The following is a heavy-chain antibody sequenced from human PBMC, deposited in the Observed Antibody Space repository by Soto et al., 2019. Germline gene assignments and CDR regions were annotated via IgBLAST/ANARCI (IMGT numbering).Heavy chain of an antibody. CDR1: GYTFTSYG. V-gene: IGHV1-3*01. CDR2: INAANGDT. CDR3: VRRDVSATGIDWFDP. J-gene: IGHJ5*02. Sequence: ASVKVSCKASGYTFTSYGIHWVRQAPGQRLEWMGWINAANGDTKYSPKFQGRVTITRDTSASTAYMELSSLRSEDTAVYYCVRRDVSATGIDWFDPWGQGTLVTVSS. D-gene: IGHD6-13*01.